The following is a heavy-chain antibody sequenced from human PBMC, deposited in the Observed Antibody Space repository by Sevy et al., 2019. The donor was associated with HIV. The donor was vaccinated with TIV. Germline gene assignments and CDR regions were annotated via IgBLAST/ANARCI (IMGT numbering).Heavy chain of an antibody. V-gene: IGHV3-73*01. CDR3: TRRYCSSTSCYASAPFDY. Sequence: GGSLRLSCAASGFTFSGSAMHWVRQASGKGLEWVGRIRSKANSYATVYAASVKGRFTISRNDSKNTAYLQMNSLKTEDTAVYYCTRRYCSSTSCYASAPFDYWGQGTLVTVSS. J-gene: IGHJ4*02. CDR1: GFTFSGSA. D-gene: IGHD2-2*01. CDR2: IRSKANSYAT.